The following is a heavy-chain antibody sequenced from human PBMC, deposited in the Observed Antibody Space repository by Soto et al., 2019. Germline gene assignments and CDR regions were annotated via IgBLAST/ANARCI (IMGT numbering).Heavy chain of an antibody. CDR3: ARDWLGYCSGGSCYSRAWFDP. V-gene: IGHV3-30-3*01. CDR2: ISYDGINK. J-gene: IGHJ5*02. CDR1: GFTFSNYA. D-gene: IGHD2-15*01. Sequence: QVQLVESGGGVVQPGRSLRLSCAASGFTFSNYAVHWVRQAPGKGLEWVAVISYDGINKYYADSVKGRFTISRDNSNNTLYLQMNSLRTEDTALYYCARDWLGYCSGGSCYSRAWFDPRGQGTLLTVSS.